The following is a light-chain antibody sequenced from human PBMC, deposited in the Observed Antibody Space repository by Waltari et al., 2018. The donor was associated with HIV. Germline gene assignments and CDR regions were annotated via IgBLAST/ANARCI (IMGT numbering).Light chain of an antibody. V-gene: IGLV2-23*02. J-gene: IGLJ3*02. CDR3: CSFAGSTSWV. CDR1: SSDFGIYNL. CDR2: EVT. Sequence: QSALTQPAPVSGSPGQSITFSCTGTSSDFGIYNLVSWYQQHPGKAPRLMIYEVTKRPSGVSYRLSGSKSGNTASLTISGLQAEDEADYYCCSFAGSTSWVFGGGTKLTVL.